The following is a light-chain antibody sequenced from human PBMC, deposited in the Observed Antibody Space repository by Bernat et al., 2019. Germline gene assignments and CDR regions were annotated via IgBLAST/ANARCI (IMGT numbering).Light chain of an antibody. V-gene: IGKV2-24*01. CDR1: QRLVQSNGNSY. CDR3: MQVTQFPYT. CDR2: EIS. Sequence: DIVLTQTPLLSPVTLVQPASISCRSSQRLVQSNGNSYLSWLQQRPGQPPRLLIYEISNRFSGVPDRFSGSGAGTDFTLKISRVEAEDVGLYYCMQVTQFPYTFGQGTKLEIK. J-gene: IGKJ2*01.